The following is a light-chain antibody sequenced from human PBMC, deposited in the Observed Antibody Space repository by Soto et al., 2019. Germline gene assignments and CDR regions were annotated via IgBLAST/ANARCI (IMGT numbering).Light chain of an antibody. CDR1: SRDVGGYNY. Sequence: QSVLTQPASVSGSPGQSITISCTGTSRDVGGYNYVSWYQQHPGKAPKLMIYDVSNRPSGVSNRFSGSKSGNTASLTISGLQAEDEDDYYCSSYTSSSTPWVFGGGTKLTVL. CDR2: DVS. CDR3: SSYTSSSTPWV. J-gene: IGLJ3*02. V-gene: IGLV2-14*01.